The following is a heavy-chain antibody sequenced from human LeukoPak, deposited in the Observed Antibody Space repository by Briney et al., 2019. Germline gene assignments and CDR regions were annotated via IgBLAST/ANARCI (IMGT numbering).Heavy chain of an antibody. J-gene: IGHJ5*02. CDR3: ARDNLDIVVVPAAVNWFDP. D-gene: IGHD2-2*03. CDR1: GYTFTSYG. CDR2: INPNSGGT. Sequence: ASVKVSCKASGYTFTSYGISWVRQAPGQGLEWMGWINPNSGGTNYAQKFQGRGTMTRDTSISTAYMELSRVRSDDTAVYYCARDNLDIVVVPAAVNWFDPWGQGTLVSVSS. V-gene: IGHV1-2*02.